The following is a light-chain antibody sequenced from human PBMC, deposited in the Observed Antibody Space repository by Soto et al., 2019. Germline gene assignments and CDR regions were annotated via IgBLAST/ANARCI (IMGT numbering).Light chain of an antibody. CDR1: SSEVGGYNY. V-gene: IGLV2-14*01. CDR3: SSYTSSSTLVV. CDR2: DVS. Sequence: QSALTQPASVSGSPGQSITISWTGTSSEVGGYNYVSWYQQHPGKAPKLMIYDVSNRPSGVSNRFSGSKSGNTASLTISGLQTEDEADYYCSSYTSSSTLVVFGGGTKLTVL. J-gene: IGLJ2*01.